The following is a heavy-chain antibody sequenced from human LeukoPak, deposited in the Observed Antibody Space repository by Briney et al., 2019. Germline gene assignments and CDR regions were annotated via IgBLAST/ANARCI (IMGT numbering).Heavy chain of an antibody. CDR1: GYSISSGYY. CDR3: ARESMVRGVKGFDY. V-gene: IGHV4-38-2*02. D-gene: IGHD3-10*01. Sequence: PSETLSLTCTVSGYSISSGYYWGWIRQPPGKGLEWIGSIYYSGSTYYNPSLKSRVTISVDTSKNQFSLKLSSVTAADTAVYYCARESMVRGVKGFDYWGQGTLVTVSS. CDR2: IYYSGST. J-gene: IGHJ4*02.